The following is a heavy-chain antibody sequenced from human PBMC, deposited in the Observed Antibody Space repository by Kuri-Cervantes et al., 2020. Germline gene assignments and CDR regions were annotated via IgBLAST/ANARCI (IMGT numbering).Heavy chain of an antibody. D-gene: IGHD4-23*01. CDR3: ARLVTHYYYMDV. CDR1: GYTFTAYN. Sequence: ASVKVSCKTSGYTFTAYNIHWVRQAPGQGLEWMGWISDYNGNTNVAQKLQGRVTMTTDTSTTTAYMELRSLRSDDTAVYYCARLVTHYYYMDVWGKGTSVTVSS. CDR2: ISDYNGNT. V-gene: IGHV1-18*01. J-gene: IGHJ6*03.